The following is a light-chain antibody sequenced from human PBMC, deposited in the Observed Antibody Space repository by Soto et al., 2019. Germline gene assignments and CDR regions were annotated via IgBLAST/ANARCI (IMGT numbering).Light chain of an antibody. Sequence: DIQITKTPSTLSASVGDRVTITCRASQSISTWLAWYQQKPGKAPKLLIYKASTLESGVPSRFSGSGSGTEFTLTISSLQPDDFATYYCQQYNSYWTFGQGTKVDIK. CDR1: QSISTW. CDR2: KAS. J-gene: IGKJ1*01. CDR3: QQYNSYWT. V-gene: IGKV1-5*03.